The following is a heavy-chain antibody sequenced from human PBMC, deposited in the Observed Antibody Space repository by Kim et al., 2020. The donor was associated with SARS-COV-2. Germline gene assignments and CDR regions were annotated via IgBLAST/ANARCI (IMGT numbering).Heavy chain of an antibody. Sequence: SETLSLTCTVSGGSISSYYWTWIRQPPGKGLEWIGYMYYSGSTNYNPSLKSRVTISVDTSKNQFSLKLSSVTAADTSVYYCARVPRAVAGEIYFDYWGQGTLVTVSS. CDR3: ARVPRAVAGEIYFDY. V-gene: IGHV4-59*13. J-gene: IGHJ4*02. D-gene: IGHD6-19*01. CDR2: MYYSGST. CDR1: GGSISSYY.